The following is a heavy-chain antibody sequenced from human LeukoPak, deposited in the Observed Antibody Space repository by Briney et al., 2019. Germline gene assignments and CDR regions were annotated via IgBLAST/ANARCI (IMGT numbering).Heavy chain of an antibody. J-gene: IGHJ4*02. CDR1: GFTVSSYE. D-gene: IGHD3-22*01. CDR3: ARAKTAYSSDRYDS. V-gene: IGHV3-48*03. CDR2: TSSIGTPI. Sequence: PGGSLRLSWAASGFTVSSYEMNWVRQAAGKGREWVSYTSSIGTPIQYASSVEGRFTIARGNAEHSLFLQMNTLRAEATAVYYCARAKTAYSSDRYDSWGQGELVTVSS.